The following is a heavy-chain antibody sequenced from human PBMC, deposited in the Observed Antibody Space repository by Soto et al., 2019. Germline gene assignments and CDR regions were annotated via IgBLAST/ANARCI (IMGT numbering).Heavy chain of an antibody. V-gene: IGHV3-7*04. CDR2: IKRDGSEK. D-gene: IGHD2-15*01. CDR3: ARIESSDGSGYRHFDS. J-gene: IGHJ4*02. CDR1: TFSFSNYW. Sequence: GGSLRLSCTASTFSFSNYWMSWVRQSPGKGLQWVANIKRDGSEKEYVDSVKGRFTISRDNAKNSLYLQMNSLRDDDTAVYYCARIESSDGSGYRHFDSWGQGSLVTVSS.